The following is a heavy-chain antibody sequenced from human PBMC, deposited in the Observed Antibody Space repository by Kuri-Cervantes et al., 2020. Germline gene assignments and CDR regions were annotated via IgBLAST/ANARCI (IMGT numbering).Heavy chain of an antibody. CDR3: ARVGPTGRPLTGYYPPPYYYYGMDV. Sequence: VKVSCKASGGTFSSYAISWVRQAPGQGLEWMGGIIPIFGTANYAQKFQGRVTITADESTSTAYTELSSLRSEDTAVYYCARVGPTGRPLTGYYPPPYYYYGMDVWGQGTTVTVSS. J-gene: IGHJ6*02. V-gene: IGHV1-69*13. CDR1: GGTFSSYA. CDR2: IIPIFGTA. D-gene: IGHD3-9*01.